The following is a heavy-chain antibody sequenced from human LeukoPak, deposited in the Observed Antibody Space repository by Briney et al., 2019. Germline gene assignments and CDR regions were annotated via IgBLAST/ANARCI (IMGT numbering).Heavy chain of an antibody. D-gene: IGHD6-13*01. CDR3: AKGRPIAAAGNHFDY. CDR2: IYSGGST. Sequence: GGSLRLSCAASGFTVSSNYMSWVRQAPGKGLEWVSVIYSGGSTYYADSVKGRFTISRDNSKNTLYLQMNSLRAEDTAVYYCAKGRPIAAAGNHFDYWGQGTLVTVSS. V-gene: IGHV3-66*01. J-gene: IGHJ4*02. CDR1: GFTVSSNY.